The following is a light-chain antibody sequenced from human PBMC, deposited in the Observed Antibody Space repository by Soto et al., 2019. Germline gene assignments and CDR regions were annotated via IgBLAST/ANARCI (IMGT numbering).Light chain of an antibody. CDR3: HRYGSSPPWT. Sequence: ETVLTQSPVTLSLSPGERATLSCRASQSVGSYLAWYQQKPGKAPRLLIYDASSRAPGVPARFSGSGSGTDFTLTISSLEPEDFAVYYCHRYGSSPPWTFGQGTKVDIK. J-gene: IGKJ1*01. V-gene: IGKV3-11*01. CDR1: QSVGSY. CDR2: DAS.